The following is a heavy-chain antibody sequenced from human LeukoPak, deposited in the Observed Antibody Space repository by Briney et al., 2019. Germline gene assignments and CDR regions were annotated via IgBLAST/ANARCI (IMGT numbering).Heavy chain of an antibody. CDR3: ARVGTTVTTSRWYNWFDP. Sequence: SETLSLTCTVSGGSISSFYWSWIRQPAGKGLEWIGRIYTSGSTNYNPSLKSRVTMSVDTSKNQFSLKLNSVTAADTAVYYCARVGTTVTTSRWYNWFDPWGQGTLVTVSS. CDR2: IYTSGST. V-gene: IGHV4-4*07. J-gene: IGHJ5*02. CDR1: GGSISSFY. D-gene: IGHD4-17*01.